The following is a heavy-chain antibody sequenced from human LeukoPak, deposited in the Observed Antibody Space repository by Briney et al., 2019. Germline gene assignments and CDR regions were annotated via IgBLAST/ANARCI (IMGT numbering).Heavy chain of an antibody. D-gene: IGHD2-2*01. Sequence: PGGSLRLSCAASGFTFSSYDMHWVRQATGKGLEWASVIGTAGDTYYPGSVKGRFTISRENAKNSLYLQMNSLRAGDTAVYYCARGRGEHPLLDDDGFDIWGQGTMVTVSS. CDR1: GFTFSSYD. J-gene: IGHJ3*02. CDR3: ARGRGEHPLLDDDGFDI. V-gene: IGHV3-13*01. CDR2: IGTAGDT.